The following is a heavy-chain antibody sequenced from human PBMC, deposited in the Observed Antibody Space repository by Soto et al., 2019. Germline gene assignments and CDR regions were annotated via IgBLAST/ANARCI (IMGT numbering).Heavy chain of an antibody. CDR2: IHHSGRT. CDR1: GGSISSDNW. CDR3: ARDAMPITRGREY. V-gene: IGHV4-4*02. Sequence: QVQLQESGPGLVKPSGTLSLTCAVSGGSISSDNWWSWVRQPPGKGLEWIGEIHHSGRTTYNPSLESRVTMSVDNYKNHFSLNLSSVTAADTAIYYCARDAMPITRGREYWGQGTLGTVSS. J-gene: IGHJ4*02. D-gene: IGHD3-10*01.